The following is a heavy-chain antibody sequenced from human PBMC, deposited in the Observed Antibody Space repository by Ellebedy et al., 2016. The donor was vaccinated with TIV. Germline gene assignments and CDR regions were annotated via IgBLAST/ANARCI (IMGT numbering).Heavy chain of an antibody. J-gene: IGHJ4*02. CDR2: ISGSGGTT. Sequence: GESLKISXAASGFTFSGYAVSWVRQAPGKGLEWVSSISGSGGTTYYADSVKGRFTISRDNSKNTLYLQMNSLRAEDTAVYYCAKAEGLDYGSGSYFGYWGQGTLVTVSS. CDR1: GFTFSGYA. CDR3: AKAEGLDYGSGSYFGY. D-gene: IGHD3-10*01. V-gene: IGHV3-23*01.